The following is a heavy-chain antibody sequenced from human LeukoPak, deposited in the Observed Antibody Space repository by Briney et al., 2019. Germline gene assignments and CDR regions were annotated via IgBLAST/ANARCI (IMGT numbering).Heavy chain of an antibody. V-gene: IGHV4-34*01. J-gene: IGHJ4*02. CDR3: ARVKTTMIVATRAFDI. CDR1: GGSFSGYY. Sequence: SETLSLTCAVYGGSFSGYYWSWIRQPPGKRLEWIGEIYHSGSTNYNPSLKSRVTISVDTSKNQFSLKLSSVTAADTAVYCCARVKTTMIVATRAFDIWGQGTLVTVSS. D-gene: IGHD3-22*01. CDR2: IYHSGST.